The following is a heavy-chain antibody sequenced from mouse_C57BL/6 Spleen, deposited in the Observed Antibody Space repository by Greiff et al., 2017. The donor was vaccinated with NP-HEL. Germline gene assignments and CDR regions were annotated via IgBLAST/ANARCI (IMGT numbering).Heavy chain of an antibody. Sequence: EVQLVESGGGLVKPGGSLKLSCAASGFTFSDYGMHWVRQAPEKGLEWVAYISSGSSTIYYADTVKGRFTISRDNAKHTLFLQRTSLRSEDTAMYYCARKLGSNYFDYWGQGTTLTVSS. CDR3: ARKLGSNYFDY. J-gene: IGHJ2*01. D-gene: IGHD4-1*01. CDR2: ISSGSSTI. V-gene: IGHV5-17*01. CDR1: GFTFSDYG.